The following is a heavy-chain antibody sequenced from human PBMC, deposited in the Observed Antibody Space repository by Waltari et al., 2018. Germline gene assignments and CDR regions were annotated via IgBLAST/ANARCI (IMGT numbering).Heavy chain of an antibody. CDR2: ISYDGSNK. Sequence: VQLVESGGGLVQPGRSLRLSCAASGFTFDAYAMHWVRQAPGKGLEWVAVISYDGSNKYYADSVKGRFTISRDNSKNTLYLQMNSLRAEDTAVYYCAREGGITMVQGVLNDWGQGTLVTVSS. D-gene: IGHD3-10*01. CDR3: AREGGITMVQGVLND. V-gene: IGHV3-30-3*01. J-gene: IGHJ4*02. CDR1: GFTFDAYA.